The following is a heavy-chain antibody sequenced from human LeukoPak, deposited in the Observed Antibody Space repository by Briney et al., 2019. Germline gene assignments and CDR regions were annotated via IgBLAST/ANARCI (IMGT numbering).Heavy chain of an antibody. V-gene: IGHV1-18*01. J-gene: IGHJ4*01. CDR1: GYTFTSYG. D-gene: IGHD1-14*01. CDR2: ISAYNGNT. CDR3: AREPAGRGLGASPPSY. Sequence: GASVKVSCKASGYTFTSYGISWVRQAPGQGLEWMGWISAYNGNTNYAQKLQGRVTMTTDTSTSTAYMELRSLRSDDTAVFYCAREPAGRGLGASPPSYWGQGNLV.